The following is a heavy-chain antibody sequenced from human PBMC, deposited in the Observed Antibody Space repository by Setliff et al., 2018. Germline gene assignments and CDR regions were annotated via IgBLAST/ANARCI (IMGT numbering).Heavy chain of an antibody. CDR3: ARDLYCGGHCYQLFDS. V-gene: IGHV4-4*07. D-gene: IGHD2-21*02. J-gene: IGHJ4*02. Sequence: SETLSLTCTVYGASFSDYYWNWIRQPAGKGLEWIGRIYPSGGTNYNPSLKSRVTISVDTSKNHFSLKLTSVTAADTAVYYCARDLYCGGHCYQLFDSWGQGTLVTVSS. CDR2: IYPSGGT. CDR1: GASFSDYY.